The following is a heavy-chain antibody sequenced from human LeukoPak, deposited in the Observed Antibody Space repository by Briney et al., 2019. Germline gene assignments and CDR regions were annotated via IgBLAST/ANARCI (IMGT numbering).Heavy chain of an antibody. CDR2: IYYSGST. V-gene: IGHV4-59*01. J-gene: IGHJ6*02. D-gene: IGHD6-19*01. Sequence: PSETLSLTCTVSGGSISSYYWSWIRQPPGKGLEWIGYIYYSGSTNYNPSLKSRVTISVDTSKNQFSLKLSSVTAADTAVYYCARAGWYSPPYCYYGMDVWGQGTTVTVSS. CDR3: ARAGWYSPPYCYYGMDV. CDR1: GGSISSYY.